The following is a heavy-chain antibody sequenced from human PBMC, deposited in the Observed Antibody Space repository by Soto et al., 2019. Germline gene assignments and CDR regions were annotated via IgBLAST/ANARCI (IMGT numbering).Heavy chain of an antibody. J-gene: IGHJ4*02. CDR3: ARAAVKLGATLFDS. V-gene: IGHV4-34*01. CDR2: INHSGFT. D-gene: IGHD1-26*01. Sequence: SETLSLTCAVSGGSLRGHYWSWIRQSPEKGLEWIGEINHSGFTNYNPTLKSRVTISRDASKNQCSLRLSSMTAADSAVYFCARAAVKLGATLFDSWGQGTLVTVSS. CDR1: GGSLRGHY.